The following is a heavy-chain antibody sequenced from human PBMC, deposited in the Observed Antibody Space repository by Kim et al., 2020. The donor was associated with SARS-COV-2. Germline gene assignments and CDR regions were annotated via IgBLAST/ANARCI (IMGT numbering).Heavy chain of an antibody. CDR2: ISGSGDST. CDR3: ARRSGSFSD. V-gene: IGHV3-23*01. D-gene: IGHD1-26*01. Sequence: GGSLRLSCAASGFTFSKSVMSWVRQAPGKGLEWVTDISGSGDSTYYADSVKGRFTISRDNSKNTLFLHMDSLRAEDTAVYYCARRSGSFSDWGQGTLVTV. J-gene: IGHJ4*02. CDR1: GFTFSKSV.